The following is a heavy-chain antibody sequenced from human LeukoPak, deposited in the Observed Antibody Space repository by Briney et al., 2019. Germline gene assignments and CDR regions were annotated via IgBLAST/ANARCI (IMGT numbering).Heavy chain of an antibody. CDR3: AREGRIAARPGYYYYMDV. CDR1: GGSISSYY. Sequence: SETLSLTCTVSGGSISSYYWSWIRQPPGKGLEWIGYIYYSGSTNYNPSLKSRVTISVDTSKNQFSLKLSSVTAADTAVYYCAREGRIAARPGYYYYMDVWGKGTTVTVSS. CDR2: IYYSGST. V-gene: IGHV4-59*01. D-gene: IGHD6-6*01. J-gene: IGHJ6*03.